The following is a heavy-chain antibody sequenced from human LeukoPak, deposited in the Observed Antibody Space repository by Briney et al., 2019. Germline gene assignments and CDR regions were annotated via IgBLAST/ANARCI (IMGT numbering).Heavy chain of an antibody. Sequence: SETLSLTCTVSGGSISSGSYYWGWIRQPPGKGLEWIGSIYYSGSTYYNPSLKSRVAISVDTSKNQFSLKLSSVTAADTAVYFCARLQYNGGRYYFDYWGQGTLVTVSS. CDR3: ARLQYNGGRYYFDY. CDR2: IYYSGST. D-gene: IGHD1-1*01. J-gene: IGHJ4*02. CDR1: GGSISSGSYY. V-gene: IGHV4-39*01.